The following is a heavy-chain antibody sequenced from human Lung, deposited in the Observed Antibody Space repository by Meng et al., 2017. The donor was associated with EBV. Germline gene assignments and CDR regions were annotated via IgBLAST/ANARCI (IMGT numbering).Heavy chain of an antibody. V-gene: IGHV6-1*02. CDR3: ARGATSVFDL. CDR1: GDSGSSSSGA. J-gene: IGHJ2*01. CDR2: TYYRSKWYN. Sequence: QVKLHKPGQGLVKPSHPLSPTCCSSGDSGSSSSGAWTWIRPSPSRGLEWLGRTYYRSKWYNDYAVFVKSRITINPDTSKNQFSLQLNSVTPEDTAVYYCARGATSVFDLWGRGTLVTVSS.